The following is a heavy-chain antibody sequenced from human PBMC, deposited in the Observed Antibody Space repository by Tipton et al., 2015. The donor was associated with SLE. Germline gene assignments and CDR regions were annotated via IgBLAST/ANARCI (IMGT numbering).Heavy chain of an antibody. J-gene: IGHJ6*03. CDR1: GGSISGYF. CDR3: ARDVDYGGNPYYMDV. D-gene: IGHD4-23*01. Sequence: TLSLTCTVSGGSISGYFWSWIRQPPGKGLEWIGYIHFSGSTNYNPSLKSRVTISLDTSKNQFSLKLSSVTAADTAVYYCARDVDYGGNPYYMDVWGKGTTVTVSS. CDR2: IHFSGST. V-gene: IGHV4-59*01.